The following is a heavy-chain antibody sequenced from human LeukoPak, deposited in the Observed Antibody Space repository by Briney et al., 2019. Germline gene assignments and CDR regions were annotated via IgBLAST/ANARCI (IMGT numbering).Heavy chain of an antibody. CDR3: ARGGYDYVWGSYRFSPSWFDP. D-gene: IGHD3-16*02. CDR2: IWYDGSNK. J-gene: IGHJ5*02. Sequence: GGSLRLSCAASGFTFSSYGMHWVRQAPGKGLEWVAVIWYDGSNKYYADSVKGRFTISRDNSKNTLYLQMNSLRAEDTAVYYCARGGYDYVWGSYRFSPSWFDPWGQGTLVTVSS. V-gene: IGHV3-33*01. CDR1: GFTFSSYG.